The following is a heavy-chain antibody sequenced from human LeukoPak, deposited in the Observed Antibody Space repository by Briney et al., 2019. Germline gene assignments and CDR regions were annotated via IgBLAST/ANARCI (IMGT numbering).Heavy chain of an antibody. J-gene: IGHJ4*02. CDR2: ISSSSTI. V-gene: IGHV3-48*01. CDR1: GFTFSSYS. Sequence: QPGGSLRLSCAASGFTFSSYSMNWVRQAPGKGLEWVSYISSSSTIYYADSVKGRFTISRDNAKNSLYLQMNSLRAEDTAVYYCARGIVTKDYYFDYWGQGTLVTVSS. CDR3: ARGIVTKDYYFDY. D-gene: IGHD3-22*01.